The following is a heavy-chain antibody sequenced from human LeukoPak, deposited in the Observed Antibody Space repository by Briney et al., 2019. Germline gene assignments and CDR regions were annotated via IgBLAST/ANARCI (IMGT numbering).Heavy chain of an antibody. CDR1: GDSFNEYY. Sequence: PSETLSLTCSVFGDSFNEYYWSWVRQPPGKGLQWIGYIYHNGNSNYNPSLKGRLTISVDTAKNQFSLKLTSVTAADTAVYYCARGGGLQSHFDYWGQGALVTVSS. CDR2: IYHNGNS. D-gene: IGHD5-24*01. V-gene: IGHV4-59*01. J-gene: IGHJ4*02. CDR3: ARGGGLQSHFDY.